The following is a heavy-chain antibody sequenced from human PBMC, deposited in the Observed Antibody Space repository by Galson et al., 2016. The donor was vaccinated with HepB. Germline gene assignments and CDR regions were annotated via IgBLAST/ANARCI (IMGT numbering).Heavy chain of an antibody. D-gene: IGHD2-15*01. Sequence: LRLSCAASGFNVSDTYMTWRRQPPGKGLEWVSVVHRDGHTYLAASVKGRFSISRDNLKNTVDLQMNRLRAEDTAVYYCARGLHCTGGRCYFGPWFDAWGQGSLVTVSS. CDR1: GFNVSDTY. CDR3: ARGLHCTGGRCYFGPWFDA. J-gene: IGHJ5*02. V-gene: IGHV3-53*03. CDR2: VHRDGHT.